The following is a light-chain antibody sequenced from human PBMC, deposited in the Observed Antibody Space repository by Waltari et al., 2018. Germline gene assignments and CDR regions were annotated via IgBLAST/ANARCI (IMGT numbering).Light chain of an antibody. Sequence: QSALTQPRSVSGSPGMSVTISCTGTSSDVGGYAHVPWYQKHPGKAPKLMIHDVSRRPSGVPDRFSGSKSGNTASLTIFGLQAEDEADYYCCSYAGTYSLIFGGGTKVIVL. J-gene: IGLJ2*01. V-gene: IGLV2-11*01. CDR1: SSDVGGYAH. CDR2: DVS. CDR3: CSYAGTYSLI.